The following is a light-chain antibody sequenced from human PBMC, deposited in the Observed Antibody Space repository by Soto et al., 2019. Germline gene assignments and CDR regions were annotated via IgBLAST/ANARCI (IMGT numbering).Light chain of an antibody. CDR2: EAT. Sequence: QSALTQPASVSGSPGQSITISCTGTSSDVGNYNLVSWYQQHPGKAPKLMLYEATKRPSGISSRFSGSKSGNTASLTISGLQTEDEADYYCCSYVGGSTYVFGTGTKLTVL. V-gene: IGLV2-23*01. J-gene: IGLJ1*01. CDR1: SSDVGNYNL. CDR3: CSYVGGSTYV.